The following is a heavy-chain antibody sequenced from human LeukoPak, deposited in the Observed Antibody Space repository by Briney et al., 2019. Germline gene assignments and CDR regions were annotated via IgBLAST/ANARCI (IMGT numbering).Heavy chain of an antibody. Sequence: GGSLRLSCAASGFTVSSNYMSWVRQAPGKGLEWVSVIYSGGSTYYADSVKGRFTISRHNSKNTLYLQMNSLRAEDTAVYYCAKSIGYYYRRLNYYFDYWGQGTLVTVSS. CDR3: AKSIGYYYRRLNYYFDY. V-gene: IGHV3-53*01. D-gene: IGHD3-22*01. CDR2: IYSGGST. J-gene: IGHJ4*02. CDR1: GFTVSSNY.